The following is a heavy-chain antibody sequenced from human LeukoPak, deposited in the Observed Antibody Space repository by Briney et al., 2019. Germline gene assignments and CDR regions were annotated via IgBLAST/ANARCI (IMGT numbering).Heavy chain of an antibody. CDR2: INHSGST. D-gene: IGHD6-13*01. V-gene: IGHV4-34*01. CDR3: ARIGIAATGAKRRCSVAPYYFDY. CDR1: GESFSGYY. J-gene: IGHJ4*02. Sequence: SETLSLTCAVYGESFSGYYWSWIRQPPGKGLEWIGEINHSGSTNYNPSLKSRVTISVDTSQNQFSLKLNSVTAAATAVYYCARIGIAATGAKRRCSVAPYYFDYWGQGTLVTVSS.